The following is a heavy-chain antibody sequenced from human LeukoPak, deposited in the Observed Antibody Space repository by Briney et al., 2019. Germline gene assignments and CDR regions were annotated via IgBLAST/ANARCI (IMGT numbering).Heavy chain of an antibody. V-gene: IGHV3-73*01. CDR1: GFTFSGSA. D-gene: IGHD5-18*01. CDR3: TRPSDTAMVASYYYYYMDV. CDR2: IRSKANSYAT. Sequence: PGGSLRLSCAASGFTFSGSAMHWVRQASGKGLEWVGRIRSKANSYATAYAASVKGRFTISRDDSKNTAYLQMNSLKTEDTAVYYCTRPSDTAMVASYYYYYMDVWAKGPRSPSP. J-gene: IGHJ6*03.